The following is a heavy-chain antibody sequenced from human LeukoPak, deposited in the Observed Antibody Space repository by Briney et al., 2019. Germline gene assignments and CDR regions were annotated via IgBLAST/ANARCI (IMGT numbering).Heavy chain of an antibody. V-gene: IGHV1-3*01. D-gene: IGHD3-16*01. J-gene: IGHJ6*02. CDR2: INAGNGNT. CDR3: ARGLGEWPYYYGMDV. Sequence: ASVKVSCKASGYTFTSYAMHWVRQAPGQRLEWMGWINAGNGNTKYSQKFQGRVTITRDTSASTAYMELSSLRSEDTAVYYCARGLGEWPYYYGMDVWGQGTTVTVSS. CDR1: GYTFTSYA.